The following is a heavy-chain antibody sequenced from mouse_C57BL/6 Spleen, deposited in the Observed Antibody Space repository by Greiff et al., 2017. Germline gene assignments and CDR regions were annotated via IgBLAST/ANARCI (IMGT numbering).Heavy chain of an antibody. J-gene: IGHJ3*01. CDR3: ARGADNDYPAWFAY. Sequence: QVQLQQPGAELVKPGASVKMSCKASGYTFTSYWITWVKQRHGQGLEWIGDIYPGSGSTNYNEKFKSKATLTVDTSSSTAYMHLISLTSADSAVYYCARGADNDYPAWFAYWGQGTLVTVSA. V-gene: IGHV1-55*01. CDR2: IYPGSGST. CDR1: GYTFTSYW. D-gene: IGHD2-4*01.